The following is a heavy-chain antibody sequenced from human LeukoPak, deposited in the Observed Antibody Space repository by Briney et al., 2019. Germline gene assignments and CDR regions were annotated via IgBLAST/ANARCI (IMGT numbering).Heavy chain of an antibody. V-gene: IGHV4-4*07. CDR2: IYTDGGN. J-gene: IGHJ5*02. CDR1: GGSISGYY. Sequence: SETLSLTCSASGGSISGYYWNWIRQPAGKGPEWIGRIYTDGGNLYNPSLNSRVTMSVDTSKTQFSLKLTSFTAADTAVYYCARRVSEVAPTLRNGENWFVPWGRGTLVTVSS. D-gene: IGHD1-26*01. CDR3: ARRVSEVAPTLRNGENWFVP.